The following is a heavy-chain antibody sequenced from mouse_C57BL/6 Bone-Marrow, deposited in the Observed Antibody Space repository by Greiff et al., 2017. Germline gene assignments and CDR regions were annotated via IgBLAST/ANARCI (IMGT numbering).Heavy chain of an antibody. V-gene: IGHV14-4*01. J-gene: IGHJ2*01. CDR3: TTGLRDY. CDR2: IDPENGDT. D-gene: IGHD1-1*01. CDR1: GFNIKDDY. Sequence: EVMLVESGAELVRPGASVKLSCTASGFNIKDDYMHWVKQRPEQGLEWIGWIDPENGDTESASKFQGKATITADTSSNTAYLQLSSLTSEDTAVYYCTTGLRDYWGQGTTLTVSS.